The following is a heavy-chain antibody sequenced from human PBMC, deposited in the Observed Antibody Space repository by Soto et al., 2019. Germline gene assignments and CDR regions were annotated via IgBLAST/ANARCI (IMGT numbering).Heavy chain of an antibody. CDR1: GGSISSSSYY. V-gene: IGHV4-61*05. CDR2: IYYSGST. J-gene: IGHJ3*02. CDR3: ARVDGYCSGGSCYLGNDALDI. D-gene: IGHD2-15*01. Sequence: SETLSLTCTVSGGSISSSSYYWGWIRQPPGKGLEWIGYIYYSGSTNYNPSLKSRVTISVDTSKNQFSLKLSSVTAADTAVYYCARVDGYCSGGSCYLGNDALDIWGQGTMVTVSS.